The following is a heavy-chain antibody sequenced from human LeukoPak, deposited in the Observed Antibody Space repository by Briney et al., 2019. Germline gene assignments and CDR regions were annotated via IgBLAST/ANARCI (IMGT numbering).Heavy chain of an antibody. V-gene: IGHV3-33*01. J-gene: IGHJ4*02. Sequence: PGGSLRLSCAASGFSFSNYGMHWVRQAPGKGLEWVAVIWYDGSNKYYADSVKGRFTISRDNSKNTLYVQMSSLRAEDTAVYYCARSNNGGWGYCDYWGQASLDTVSS. CDR1: GFSFSNYG. CDR2: IWYDGSNK. D-gene: IGHD3-16*01. CDR3: ARSNNGGWGYCDY.